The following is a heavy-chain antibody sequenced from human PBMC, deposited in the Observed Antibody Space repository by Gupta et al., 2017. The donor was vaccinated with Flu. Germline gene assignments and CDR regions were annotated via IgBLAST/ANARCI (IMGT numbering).Heavy chain of an antibody. D-gene: IGHD4-17*01. J-gene: IGHJ5*02. CDR3: ARRLRTFPNWFDP. CDR2: IYYSGST. Sequence: IRQPPGKGLEWIGSIYYSGSTYYNPSLKSRVTISVDTSKNQFSLKLSSVTAADTAVYYCARRLRTFPNWFDPWGQGTLVTVSS. V-gene: IGHV4-39*01.